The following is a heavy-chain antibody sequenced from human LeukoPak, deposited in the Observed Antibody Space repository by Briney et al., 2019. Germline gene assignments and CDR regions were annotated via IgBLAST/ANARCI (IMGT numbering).Heavy chain of an antibody. CDR3: AKEMAAGGADAFDI. CDR2: INDSGGTT. J-gene: IGHJ3*02. D-gene: IGHD6-13*01. V-gene: IGHV3-23*01. Sequence: GGSLRLSCAASSFSFSSYAMSWVRQAPGKGLEWVSTINDSGGTTYYADSAKGRFTISRDNSKSTLYMEMNSLRAEDTALYYCAKEMAAGGADAFDIWGQGTMVTVSS. CDR1: SFSFSSYA.